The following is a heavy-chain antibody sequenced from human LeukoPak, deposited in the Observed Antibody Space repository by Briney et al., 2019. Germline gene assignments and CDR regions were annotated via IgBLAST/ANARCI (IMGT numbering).Heavy chain of an antibody. CDR2: ISSSSSCI. J-gene: IGHJ4*02. Sequence: GGSLRLSCAASGFTFSSYSMNWVRQAPGKGLEWVSSISSSSSCIYYADSVKGRFTISRDNAKNSLYLQMNSLGAEDTAVYYCARDGVYGDYAYWGQGTLVTVSS. D-gene: IGHD4-17*01. CDR3: ARDGVYGDYAY. V-gene: IGHV3-21*01. CDR1: GFTFSSYS.